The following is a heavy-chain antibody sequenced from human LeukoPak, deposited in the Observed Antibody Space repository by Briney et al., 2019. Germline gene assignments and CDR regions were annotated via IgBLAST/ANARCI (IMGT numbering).Heavy chain of an antibody. CDR3: AKPGKDYYGSGSYYGY. J-gene: IGHJ4*02. D-gene: IGHD3-10*01. V-gene: IGHV3-53*01. Sequence: GGSLRLSCAASGLTVSSNFMSWVRQTPGKGLEWISVIYSDGTTYYADSVKGRFTISRDNSKNTLYLQMNSLTAEDTAVYYCAKPGKDYYGSGSYYGYWGQGTLVTVSS. CDR2: IYSDGTT. CDR1: GLTVSSNF.